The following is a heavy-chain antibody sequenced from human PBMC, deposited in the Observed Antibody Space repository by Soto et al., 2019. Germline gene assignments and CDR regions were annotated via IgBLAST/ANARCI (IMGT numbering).Heavy chain of an antibody. V-gene: IGHV1-58*01. CDR2: IVVGSGNT. CDR1: TFTFTSSV. D-gene: IGHD1-26*01. CDR3: ATHREGATYYFDY. J-gene: IGHJ4*02. Sequence: QMQLVQSGPELRKLGTSVKVSCRPSTFTFTSSVLQWVGQAREQRLEWIGWIVVGSGNTKYAQNFQERVTITRDMSSGTAYLELSSLRSEDTAVYYCATHREGATYYFDYWGQGTLLTVSS.